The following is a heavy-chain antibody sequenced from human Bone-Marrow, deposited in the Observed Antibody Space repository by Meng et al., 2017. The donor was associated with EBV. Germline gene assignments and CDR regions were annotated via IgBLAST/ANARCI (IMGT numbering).Heavy chain of an antibody. D-gene: IGHD2-2*01. Sequence: EVQLVESGGGFIQPGGSLRLSCGASGFTVSSNYMSWVRQAPGKGLEWVSVIYSCGSTYYADSVKGRFTISRDNSKNTLYLQMNSLRAEDTAVYYCAKRPLYCSSTSCYEGYWGQGTLVTVAS. CDR1: GFTVSSNY. J-gene: IGHJ4*02. CDR2: IYSCGST. V-gene: IGHV3-53*01. CDR3: AKRPLYCSSTSCYEGY.